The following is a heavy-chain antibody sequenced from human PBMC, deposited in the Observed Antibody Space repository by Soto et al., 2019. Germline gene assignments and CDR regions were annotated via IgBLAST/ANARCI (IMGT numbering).Heavy chain of an antibody. CDR2: TYYRSKWYN. J-gene: IGHJ6*03. V-gene: IGHV6-1*01. CDR3: ARIPTRGLYMDV. Sequence: SQTLSLTCAISGDSVSSNSAAWNWIRQSPSRGLEWLGRTYYRSKWYNDYAVSVKSRITISKDTSKNQVVLTMANMDPVDTATYYCARIPTRGLYMDVWGKGTTVTVS. CDR1: GDSVSSNSAA.